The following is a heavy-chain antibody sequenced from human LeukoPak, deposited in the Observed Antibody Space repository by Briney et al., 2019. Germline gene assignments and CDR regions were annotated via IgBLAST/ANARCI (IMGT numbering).Heavy chain of an antibody. CDR1: GFTFSSYW. V-gene: IGHV3-48*04. CDR2: IDSYGTTI. J-gene: IGHJ3*02. CDR3: ARKVAFDI. Sequence: GGSLRLSCAASGFTFSSYWMHWVRQAPGKGLEWVAYIDSYGTTIYYADSVKGRFTISRDSTKNSLYLQMNSLRVEDTAVYYCARKVAFDIWGQGTMVTVSS.